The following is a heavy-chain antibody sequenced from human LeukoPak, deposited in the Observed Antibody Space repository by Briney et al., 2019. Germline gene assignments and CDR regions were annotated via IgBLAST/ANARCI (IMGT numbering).Heavy chain of an antibody. Sequence: PSETLSLTCTVSGGSISSYYWSWLRQPPGKGLEGIGYIYYSGSTNYNPSLKSRVTISVDTSKTQFSLKLSSVTAADTAVYYCARSSYYYGADAFDIWGQGTKVTVSS. D-gene: IGHD3-10*01. CDR2: IYYSGST. CDR3: ARSSYYYGADAFDI. J-gene: IGHJ3*02. V-gene: IGHV4-59*01. CDR1: GGSISSYY.